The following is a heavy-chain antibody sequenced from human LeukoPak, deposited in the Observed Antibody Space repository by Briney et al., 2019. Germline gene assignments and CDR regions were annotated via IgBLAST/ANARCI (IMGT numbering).Heavy chain of an antibody. J-gene: IGHJ4*02. CDR2: IWYDGSQK. D-gene: IGHD7-27*01. Sequence: GGSLGLSCATSGITFSTSGMHWVRQAPGKGLEWVAVIWYDGSQKYYADSVKGRFTISRDNSKNTLYLQMNSLTAEDTAVYYCARDTGHLILGDYWGQGTLVIVSS. CDR1: GITFSTSG. CDR3: ARDTGHLILGDY. V-gene: IGHV3-33*01.